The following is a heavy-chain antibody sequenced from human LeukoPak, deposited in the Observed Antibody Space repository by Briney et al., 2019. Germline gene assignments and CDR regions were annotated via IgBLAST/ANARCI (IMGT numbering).Heavy chain of an antibody. CDR1: RFIFSSYN. Sequence: GGSLRLSCAASRFIFSSYNMNWVRQAPGKGLEWVSYISDSSSYTYYADSVKGRFTISRDNSKNTLYLQMNSLRAEDTAVYYCARALMASYYYYGMDVWGQGTTVTVSS. V-gene: IGHV3-21*01. J-gene: IGHJ6*02. CDR3: ARALMASYYYYGMDV. D-gene: IGHD5-24*01. CDR2: ISDSSSYT.